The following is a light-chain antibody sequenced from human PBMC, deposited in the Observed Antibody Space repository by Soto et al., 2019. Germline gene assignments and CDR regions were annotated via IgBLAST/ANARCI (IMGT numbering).Light chain of an antibody. Sequence: QAVVTQPPSASGTPGQRVTISCSGSTSNIGTNYVYWYQHLPGTAPKLLIYSNNQRPSGVPDRFSGSKSGTSASLAISGLRSEDEADYFCIAWDDSLSGPVFGGGTKLTVL. J-gene: IGLJ2*01. CDR1: TSNIGTNY. V-gene: IGLV1-47*01. CDR2: SNN. CDR3: IAWDDSLSGPV.